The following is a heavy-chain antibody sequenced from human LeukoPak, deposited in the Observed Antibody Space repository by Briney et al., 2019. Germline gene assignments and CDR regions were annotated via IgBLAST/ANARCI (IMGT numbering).Heavy chain of an antibody. CDR2: INPNSGGT. CDR3: ARSSRLAYSSSSHDY. D-gene: IGHD6-6*01. V-gene: IGHV1-2*06. CDR1: GYTFTGYY. Sequence: ASVKVSCKASGYTFTGYYMHWVRQAPGQGLEWMGRINPNSGGTNYAQKFQGRVTMTRDTSISTAYMELSRLRSDDTAVYYCARSSRLAYSSSSHDYWGQGTLVTVSS. J-gene: IGHJ4*02.